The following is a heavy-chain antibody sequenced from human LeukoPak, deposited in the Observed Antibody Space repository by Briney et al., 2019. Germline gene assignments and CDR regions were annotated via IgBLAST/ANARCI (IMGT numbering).Heavy chain of an antibody. D-gene: IGHD3-10*01. CDR3: AATYYYGSGSYHPFDY. CDR1: GYTFTSYG. V-gene: IGHV1-18*01. J-gene: IGHJ4*02. CDR2: ISAYNGNT. Sequence: ASVKVSCKASGYTFTSYGISWARQAPGQGLEWMGWISAYNGNTNYAQKLQGRVTMTTDTSTSTAYMELRSLRSDDTAVYYCAATYYYGSGSYHPFDYWGQGTLVTVSS.